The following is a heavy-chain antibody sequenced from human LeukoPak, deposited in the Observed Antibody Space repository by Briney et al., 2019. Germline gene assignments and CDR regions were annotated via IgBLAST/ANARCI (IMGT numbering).Heavy chain of an antibody. CDR2: MNPNSGNT. Sequence: ASVKVSCKASGYTFTKYDINWVRQASGQGLEWMGWMNPNSGNTGYAQKFQGRVTITWNTSISTAYMEPSSLRSEDTAVYYCAREGFDAWGQGTLVTVSS. J-gene: IGHJ5*02. CDR3: AREGFDA. CDR1: GYTFTKYD. V-gene: IGHV1-8*03.